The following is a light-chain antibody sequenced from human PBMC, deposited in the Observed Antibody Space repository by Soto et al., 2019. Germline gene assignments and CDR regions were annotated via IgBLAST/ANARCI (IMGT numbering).Light chain of an antibody. V-gene: IGKV1-39*01. CDR1: ESISDY. CDR3: QQTFSHPLS. CDR2: SAS. J-gene: IGKJ4*01. Sequence: IQLTQSPSSLSASVGDRVTIVCRASESISDYLNWYQLKSGEAPKVLIYSASTLRGGVPSRFSGTGSGTEFTLTISSLQPEDVATYDCQQTFSHPLSFGGGTTVEIK.